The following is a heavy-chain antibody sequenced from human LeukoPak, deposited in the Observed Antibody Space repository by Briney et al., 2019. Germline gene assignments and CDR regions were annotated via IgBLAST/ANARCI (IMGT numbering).Heavy chain of an antibody. CDR2: ISYDGSNK. Sequence: PGGSLRLSCAASGFTFSSYGMHWVRQAPGKGLEWVAVISYDGSNKYYADSVKGRFTISRDNSKNTLYLQMNSLRAEDTAVYYCANTVLDYWGQGTLVTVSS. D-gene: IGHD1-1*01. J-gene: IGHJ4*02. CDR3: ANTVLDY. V-gene: IGHV3-30*18. CDR1: GFTFSSYG.